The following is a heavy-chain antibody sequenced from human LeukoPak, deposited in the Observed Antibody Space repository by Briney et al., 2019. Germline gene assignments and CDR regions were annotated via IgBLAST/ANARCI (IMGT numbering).Heavy chain of an antibody. V-gene: IGHV4-59*12. CDR1: GVSISSYY. D-gene: IGHD2-21*02. Sequence: PSETLSLTCAVSGVSISSYYWSWIRQSPGKGLEWIGYIYYSGSTYYNPSLKSRVTISVDTSKNQFSLKLSSVTAADTAVYYCATRESYCGGDCYSYWGQGTLVTVSS. CDR3: ATRESYCGGDCYSY. CDR2: IYYSGST. J-gene: IGHJ4*02.